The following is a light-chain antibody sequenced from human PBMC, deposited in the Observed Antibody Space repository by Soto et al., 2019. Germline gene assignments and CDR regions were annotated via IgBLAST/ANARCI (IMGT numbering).Light chain of an antibody. CDR2: DAS. Sequence: DIPVTQSPSTLSASVGDRVTITCRASQSIGGLLAWFQQKPGKAPKLLIYDASSLEGGVPSRFSGSGSGTDFTLTISSLQPDDFATYYCQQYKSYSSFGGGTKVEI. J-gene: IGKJ4*01. V-gene: IGKV1-5*01. CDR3: QQYKSYSS. CDR1: QSIGGL.